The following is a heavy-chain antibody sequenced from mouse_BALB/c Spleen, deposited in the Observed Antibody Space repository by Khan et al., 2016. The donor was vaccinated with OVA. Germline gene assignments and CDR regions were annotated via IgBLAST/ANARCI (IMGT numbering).Heavy chain of an antibody. V-gene: IGHV2-3*01. CDR1: GFSLTSYG. J-gene: IGHJ4*01. Sequence: QVQLKESGPGLVAPSQSLSITCTVSGFSLTSYGVSWFRQPPGKGLEWLGVIWGDGNTNFHSALSSRLSISKDNSKSHVFLKLISLQTDDTATYYCAKDRGYYAVDYWGQGTSVTVSS. CDR2: IWGDGNT. CDR3: AKDRGYYAVDY.